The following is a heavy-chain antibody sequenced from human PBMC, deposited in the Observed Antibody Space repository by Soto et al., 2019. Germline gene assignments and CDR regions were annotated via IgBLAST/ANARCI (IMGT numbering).Heavy chain of an antibody. V-gene: IGHV3-30-3*01. Sequence: GGSLRLSCAASGFTFSSYAMHWVRQAPGKGLEWVAVISYDGSNKYYADSVKGRFTISRDNSKNTLYLQMNSLRAEDTAVYYCARETTGTTAWCDPWGQGTLVTVSS. J-gene: IGHJ5*02. CDR2: ISYDGSNK. CDR3: ARETTGTTAWCDP. CDR1: GFTFSSYA. D-gene: IGHD1-1*01.